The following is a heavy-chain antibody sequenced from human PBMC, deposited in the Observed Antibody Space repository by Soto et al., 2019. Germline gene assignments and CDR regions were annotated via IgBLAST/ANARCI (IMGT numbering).Heavy chain of an antibody. Sequence: ASVKVSCKASGYTFTGYYMHWVRQAPGQGLEWMGWINPNSGGTNYAQKFQGWVTMTRDTSISTAYMELSRLRSDDTAVYYCARERTYCSSTSCYEGFDYWGQGTLVTAPQ. CDR3: ARERTYCSSTSCYEGFDY. V-gene: IGHV1-2*04. D-gene: IGHD2-2*01. CDR2: INPNSGGT. CDR1: GYTFTGYY. J-gene: IGHJ4*02.